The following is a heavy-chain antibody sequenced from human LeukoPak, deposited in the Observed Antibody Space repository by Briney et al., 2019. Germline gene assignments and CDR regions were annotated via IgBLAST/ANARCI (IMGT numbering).Heavy chain of an antibody. CDR3: AREGVTKYYFDY. CDR2: MHYSGNT. CDR1: GGSISSYY. D-gene: IGHD4-11*01. V-gene: IGHV4-59*01. Sequence: SETLSLTCTVSGGSISSYYWSWIRQPPGKGLEWIGCMHYSGNTDYNPSLKSRVTIPVDTSKNHFSRKLSSVTAADTAVYYSAREGVTKYYFDYWGQGNLVTVSS. J-gene: IGHJ4*02.